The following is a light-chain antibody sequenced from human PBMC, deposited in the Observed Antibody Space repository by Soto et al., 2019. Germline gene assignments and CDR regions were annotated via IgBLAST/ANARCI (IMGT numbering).Light chain of an antibody. V-gene: IGKV1-5*01. Sequence: DIQMTQSPSTLSASVGARVTITCRASQSISSWLAWYQQKPGKAPNLLIYSASSLQSGVPSRFSGSGSGTEFTLTISSLQPDDFATYYCQNFDSAPQTFGQGTRLEIK. CDR2: SAS. J-gene: IGKJ5*01. CDR1: QSISSW. CDR3: QNFDSAPQT.